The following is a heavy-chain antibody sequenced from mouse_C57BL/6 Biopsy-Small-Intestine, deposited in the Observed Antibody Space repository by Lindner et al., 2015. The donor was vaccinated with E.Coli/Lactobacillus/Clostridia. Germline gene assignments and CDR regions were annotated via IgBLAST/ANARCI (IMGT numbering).Heavy chain of an antibody. V-gene: IGHV1-39*01. D-gene: IGHD2-12*01. CDR3: ARGDSFYAMDY. Sequence: VQLQESGPELVKPGASVKISCKASGYSFSDHNMNWVKQSNGKSLEWIGIINPNYGTTSFNQKFKGKATLAVDQSSSTAYMQLNSLTSEDSAVYYCARGDSFYAMDYWGQGTSVTVSS. CDR2: INPNYGTT. CDR1: GYSFSDHN. J-gene: IGHJ4*01.